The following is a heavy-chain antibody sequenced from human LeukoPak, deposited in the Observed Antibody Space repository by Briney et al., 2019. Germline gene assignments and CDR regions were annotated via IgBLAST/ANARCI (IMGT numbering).Heavy chain of an antibody. CDR2: ISPCGSP. V-gene: IGHV3-23*01. Sequence: GGSLTLSCAASGFTSSSNAMGWVRQAPGKGLEWVSAISPCGSPYYADSVKGCFTIPRDNSKNTLYLQMNSLRAEDTAVYYCVKRELYIVATTWGQGTLVTVSS. CDR3: VKRELYIVATT. J-gene: IGHJ5*02. D-gene: IGHD5-12*01. CDR1: GFTSSSNA.